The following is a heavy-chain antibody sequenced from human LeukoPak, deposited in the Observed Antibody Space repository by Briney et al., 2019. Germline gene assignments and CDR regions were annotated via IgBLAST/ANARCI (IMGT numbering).Heavy chain of an antibody. D-gene: IGHD6-13*01. CDR3: ARDPGFSSFDY. J-gene: IGHJ4*02. Sequence: PGGSLRLSCAASGFTFSTYAMSWVRQAPGKGLEVVANLNRDGSVKNYIDSVRGRFTISRDNADYSLDLQMNSLRAEDTAVYYCARDPGFSSFDYWGQGALVIASS. CDR1: GFTFSTYA. V-gene: IGHV3-7*01. CDR2: LNRDGSVK.